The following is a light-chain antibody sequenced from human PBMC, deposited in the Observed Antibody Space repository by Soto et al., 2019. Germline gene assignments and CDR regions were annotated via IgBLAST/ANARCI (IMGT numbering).Light chain of an antibody. CDR3: CSYAGSYTFYV. CDR2: DVS. J-gene: IGLJ1*01. CDR1: SSDVGGYNY. V-gene: IGLV2-11*01. Sequence: QSALTQPRSVSGSPGQSVTISCTGTSSDVGGYNYVSWYQQHPGKAPKLMIYDVSKRPSGAPDRFSGSKSVNTASLTISGLHAEDEADYYCCSYAGSYTFYVFGTGTKLTVL.